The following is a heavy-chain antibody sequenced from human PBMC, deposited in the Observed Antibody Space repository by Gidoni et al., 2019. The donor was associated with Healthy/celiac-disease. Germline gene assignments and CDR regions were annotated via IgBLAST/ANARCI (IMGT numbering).Heavy chain of an antibody. J-gene: IGHJ4*02. CDR1: GYTFTSYY. V-gene: IGHV1-46*01. Sequence: QVQLVQSGAEVKKPGASVKVSCTASGYTFTSYYMHWVRQAPGQGLERMRIINPSGCSTSYAQKFQGRVTMTRDTSTSTVYMELSSLGSEDAAVYYCARDDVGGPFDYWGQGTLVTVSS. CDR2: INPSGCST. CDR3: ARDDVGGPFDY.